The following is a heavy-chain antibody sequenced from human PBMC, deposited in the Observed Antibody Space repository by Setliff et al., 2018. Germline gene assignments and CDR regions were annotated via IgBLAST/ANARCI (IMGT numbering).Heavy chain of an antibody. CDR2: IYPGDSDT. D-gene: IGHD6-19*01. Sequence: PGESLKISCKGSGYSFTSYWIGWVRQMPGKGLEWMGIIYPGDSDTRYSPSSQGQVTISADKSISTAYLQWSSLKASDTAMYYCARQAVAGSDAFDIWGQGTMVTVSS. V-gene: IGHV5-51*01. CDR1: GYSFTSYW. J-gene: IGHJ3*02. CDR3: ARQAVAGSDAFDI.